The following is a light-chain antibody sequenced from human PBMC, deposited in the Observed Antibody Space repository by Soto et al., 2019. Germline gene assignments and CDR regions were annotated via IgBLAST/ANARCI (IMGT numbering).Light chain of an antibody. CDR3: QQSHTIPIT. V-gene: IGKV1-39*01. Sequence: DIQLTQSPSSLYVSVGDRVTITCRARQSISNYLNWYQQKPGQAPRLLIYGASNSQSGVPSRFSGSGSGTDFTLTISSLQPEDIATYYCQQSHTIPITFGQGTRLEIK. J-gene: IGKJ5*01. CDR1: QSISNY. CDR2: GAS.